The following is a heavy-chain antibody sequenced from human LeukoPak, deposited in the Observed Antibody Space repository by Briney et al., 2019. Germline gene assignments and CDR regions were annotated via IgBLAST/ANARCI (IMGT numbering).Heavy chain of an antibody. CDR1: GGTFSSYA. V-gene: IGHV1-69*05. J-gene: IGHJ3*02. CDR3: ARDLSGPTYNWNDVHAFDI. Sequence: GSSVKVSCKASGGTFSSYAISWVRQAPGQGLEWMGGIIPIFGTANYAQKFQGRVTITTDESTSTAYMELSSLRSEDTAVYYCARDLSGPTYNWNDVHAFDIWGQGTMVTVSS. D-gene: IGHD1-1*01. CDR2: IIPIFGTA.